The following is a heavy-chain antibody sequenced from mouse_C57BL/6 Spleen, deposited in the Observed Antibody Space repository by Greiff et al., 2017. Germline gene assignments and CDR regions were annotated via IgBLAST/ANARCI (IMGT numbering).Heavy chain of an antibody. CDR3: AREGSNYFYAMDY. D-gene: IGHD2-5*01. CDR2: ISYDGSN. J-gene: IGHJ4*01. V-gene: IGHV3-6*01. Sequence: VQLKQSGPGLVKPSQSLSLTCSVTGYSITSGYYWNWIRQFPGNKLEWMGYISYDGSNNYNPSLKNRISITRDTSKNQFFLKLNSVTTEDTATYYCAREGSNYFYAMDYWGQGTSVTVSS. CDR1: GYSITSGYY.